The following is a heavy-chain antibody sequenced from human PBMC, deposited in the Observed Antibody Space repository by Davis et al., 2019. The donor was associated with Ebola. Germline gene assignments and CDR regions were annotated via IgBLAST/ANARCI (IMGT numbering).Heavy chain of an antibody. J-gene: IGHJ4*02. Sequence: ASVKVSCKASGYTFTGYYMHWVRQAPGQGLEWMGRINPKSGDTNYAQKFQGRVTMTRDTSISTVYMELSRLRSDDTAVYYCARAGNYFDSGNALDYWGQGTLVTASS. CDR1: GYTFTGYY. D-gene: IGHD3-10*01. V-gene: IGHV1-2*06. CDR2: INPKSGDT. CDR3: ARAGNYFDSGNALDY.